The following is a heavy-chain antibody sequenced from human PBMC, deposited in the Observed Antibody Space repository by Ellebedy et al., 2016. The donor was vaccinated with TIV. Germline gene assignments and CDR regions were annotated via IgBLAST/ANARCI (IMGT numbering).Heavy chain of an antibody. CDR1: GFTFSSYW. D-gene: IGHD3-22*01. Sequence: PGGSLRLSCAASGFTFSSYWMHRVRQAPGKGLVCVSRINSDGSTTNYADSVKGRFTISRDNAKNTLYLQMNSLRAEDTAVYYCARQSVVFFSNRFENAFDIWGQGTMVTVSS. J-gene: IGHJ3*02. V-gene: IGHV3-74*01. CDR2: INSDGSTT. CDR3: ARQSVVFFSNRFENAFDI.